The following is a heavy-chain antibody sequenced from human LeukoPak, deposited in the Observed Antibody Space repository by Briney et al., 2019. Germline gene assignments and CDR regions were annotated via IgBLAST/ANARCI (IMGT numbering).Heavy chain of an antibody. CDR3: AKAEYYDFWSGLDY. D-gene: IGHD3-3*01. CDR1: GFTFSSYG. V-gene: IGHV3-30*18. Sequence: GSLRLSCAASGFTFSSYGMHWVRPAPGKGLEWVAVISYDGSNKYYADSVKGRFTISRDNSKNTLYLQMNSLRAEDTAVYYCAKAEYYDFWSGLDYWGQGTLVTVSS. J-gene: IGHJ4*02. CDR2: ISYDGSNK.